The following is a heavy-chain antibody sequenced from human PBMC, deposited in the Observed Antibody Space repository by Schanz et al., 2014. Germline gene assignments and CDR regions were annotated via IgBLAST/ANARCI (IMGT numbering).Heavy chain of an antibody. CDR1: GFTFSNCD. D-gene: IGHD3-16*01. Sequence: EVHLEESGGGLVQPGGSQRLSCAVSGFTFSNCDMTWVRQAPGKGLEWVAIIDGRGITTFYADSVKGRFTISRDSARNSLYLQMSSLRAEDTAVYYCARGTPFLCDYWGQGTLVTVSS. CDR3: ARGTPFLCDY. J-gene: IGHJ4*02. CDR2: IDGRGITT. V-gene: IGHV3-48*03.